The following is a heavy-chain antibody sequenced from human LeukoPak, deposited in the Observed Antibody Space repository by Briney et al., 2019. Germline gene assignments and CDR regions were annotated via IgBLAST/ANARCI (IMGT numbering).Heavy chain of an antibody. CDR3: AAGGGYLPIPFDY. J-gene: IGHJ4*02. CDR1: GYTLTELS. CDR2: FDPEDGET. V-gene: IGHV1-24*01. Sequence: GASVQVSCQVSGYTLTELSIHWVRQAPRKRREWMGGFDPEDGETIYAQKFQGRVTMNEDTSTDTAYMELSSLRSEDTAVSYCAAGGGYLPIPFDYWGQGTLVLVSS. D-gene: IGHD1-26*01.